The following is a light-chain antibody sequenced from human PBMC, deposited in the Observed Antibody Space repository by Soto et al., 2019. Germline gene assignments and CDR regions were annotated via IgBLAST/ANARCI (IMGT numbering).Light chain of an antibody. Sequence: IQITQSPSTLSASLGARVTITCRASQSISSWLAWYKQKPGKAPKLLIYDASSLESGVPSRLSGSGSGTEFTLTISSMKPDDFATYYCQQYNSYSTFGGGTKVDIK. CDR2: DAS. V-gene: IGKV1-5*01. CDR1: QSISSW. J-gene: IGKJ4*01. CDR3: QQYNSYST.